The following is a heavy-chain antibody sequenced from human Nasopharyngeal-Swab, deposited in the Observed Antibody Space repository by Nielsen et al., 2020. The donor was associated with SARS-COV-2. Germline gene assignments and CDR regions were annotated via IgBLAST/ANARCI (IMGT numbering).Heavy chain of an antibody. D-gene: IGHD3-22*01. J-gene: IGHJ4*02. CDR3: ARDLGGYPDY. CDR1: GFTFSSYP. Sequence: GGSLRLSCAASGFTFSSYPMSWVRQAPGKGLEWVAVISYDGSNKYYADSVKGRFTISRDNSKNTLYLQMNSLRAEDTAVYYCARDLGGYPDYWGQGTLVTVSS. CDR2: ISYDGSNK. V-gene: IGHV3-30-3*01.